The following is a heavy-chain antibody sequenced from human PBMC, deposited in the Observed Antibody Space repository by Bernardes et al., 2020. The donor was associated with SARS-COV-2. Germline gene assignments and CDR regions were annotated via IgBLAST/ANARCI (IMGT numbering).Heavy chain of an antibody. J-gene: IGHJ4*02. D-gene: IGHD3-16*01. Sequence: GASLKISCKGSGYSVSSYWIGWVRQVPGRGLEWMAIIYPGNSDTRYSPSFQGQVTISVDKSINTAYLQWSSLKASDTAIYYCATTWGGEWGQGTLVTVSS. CDR2: IYPGNSDT. V-gene: IGHV5-51*01. CDR1: GYSVSSYW. CDR3: ATTWGGE.